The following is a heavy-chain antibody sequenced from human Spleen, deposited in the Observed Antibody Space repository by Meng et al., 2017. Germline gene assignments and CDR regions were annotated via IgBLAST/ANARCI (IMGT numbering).Heavy chain of an antibody. V-gene: IGHV1-2*06. CDR2: IDPKSGDT. CDR3: ARDEDISAAGKLFGDY. CDR1: GYNFPDYW. J-gene: IGHJ4*02. Sequence: QGRLVQAGAEVKEPGASVKFSCKPSGYNFPDYWLHWVRRAPGQGLEWMGRIDPKSGDTHYAQRFQGRVTMTGDTSISTAYMELSGLRSDDTAMYYCARDEDISAAGKLFGDYWGQGTLVTVSS. D-gene: IGHD6-13*01.